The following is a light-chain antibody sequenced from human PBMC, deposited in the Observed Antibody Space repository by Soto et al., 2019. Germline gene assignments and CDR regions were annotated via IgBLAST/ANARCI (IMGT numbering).Light chain of an antibody. CDR2: GAS. CDR1: QSVSSN. J-gene: IGKJ2*01. Sequence: EIVMTQSPATLSVSPGERATLSCRASQSVSSNLAWYRQKPGQAPRLLIYGASTRATGIPDRLSGSGSGTAFTLTISSLQSEDFAVYYCQQYKNWPLYTFGQGTKLEIK. V-gene: IGKV3-15*01. CDR3: QQYKNWPLYT.